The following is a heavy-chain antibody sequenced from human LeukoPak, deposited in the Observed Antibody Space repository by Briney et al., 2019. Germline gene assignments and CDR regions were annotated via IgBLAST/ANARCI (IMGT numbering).Heavy chain of an antibody. Sequence: TSETLSLTCTVSGGSISSYYWSWIRQPPGKGLEWIGYIYYSGNTNYNPSLKSRVTISEDTSKNQFSLKLSSVTAADTAVYYCARHGSCSSTSCYTDTDAFDIWGQGTMVTVSS. V-gene: IGHV4-59*01. CDR2: IYYSGNT. D-gene: IGHD2-2*02. J-gene: IGHJ3*02. CDR1: GGSISSYY. CDR3: ARHGSCSSTSCYTDTDAFDI.